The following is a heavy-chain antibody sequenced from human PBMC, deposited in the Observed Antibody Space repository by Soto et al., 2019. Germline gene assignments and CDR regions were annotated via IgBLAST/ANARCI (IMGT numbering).Heavy chain of an antibody. CDR3: ARPQALGHYYYYYGMDV. D-gene: IGHD3-16*01. CDR2: IYPGDSDT. Sequence: GESLKISCKGSGYSFTSYWIGWVRQMPGKGLEWMGIIYPGDSDTRYSPSFQGQVTISADKSISTAYLQWSSLKASDTAMYYCARPQALGHYYYYYGMDVWGQGTTVTVSS. CDR1: GYSFTSYW. V-gene: IGHV5-51*01. J-gene: IGHJ6*02.